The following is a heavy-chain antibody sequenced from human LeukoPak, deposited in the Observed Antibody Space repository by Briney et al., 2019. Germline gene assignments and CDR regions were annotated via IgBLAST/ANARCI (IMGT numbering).Heavy chain of an antibody. J-gene: IGHJ4*02. V-gene: IGHV3-21*04. Sequence: GGSLRLSCAVSGFTSSIFNIDWGRQAPGEGPGWVSSITSSSGYISYADSTKRRFHISRDNSKNPLYLQMNSLRAEATAVYYCAKTGDPPTGDYWGQGTLVSVSS. CDR1: GFTSSIFN. D-gene: IGHD1-1*01. CDR2: ITSSSGYI. CDR3: AKTGDPPTGDY.